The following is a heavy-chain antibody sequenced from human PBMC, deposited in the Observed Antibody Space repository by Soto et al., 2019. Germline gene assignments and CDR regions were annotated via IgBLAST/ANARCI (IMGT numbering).Heavy chain of an antibody. CDR3: ARSLRYFDWLLGSHMDV. Sequence: SETLSLTCTVSGGSISTSAYYWGWIRQPPGKGLEWIGTIYYSGTSYHNPSLKSRVTISVDTSKNQFSLTLTNMDPVDTATYYCARSLRYFDWLLGSHMDVWGQGTTVTVSS. V-gene: IGHV4-39*07. CDR2: IYYSGTS. CDR1: GGSISTSAYY. J-gene: IGHJ6*02. D-gene: IGHD3-9*01.